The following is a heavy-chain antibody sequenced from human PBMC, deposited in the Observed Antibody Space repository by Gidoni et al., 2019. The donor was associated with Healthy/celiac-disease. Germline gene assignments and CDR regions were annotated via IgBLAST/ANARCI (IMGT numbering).Heavy chain of an antibody. CDR3: ASETVAGIKYFQH. CDR1: GGSISSGGYY. CDR2: IDYSGST. J-gene: IGHJ1*01. D-gene: IGHD6-19*01. Sequence: QVQLQESGPGLVKPSQTLSLTCTVSGGSISSGGYYWSWIRQHPGKGLEWIGYIDYSGSTYYNPSLKSRVTISVDTSKNQFSLKLSSVTAADTAVYYCASETVAGIKYFQHWGQGTLVTVSS. V-gene: IGHV4-31*03.